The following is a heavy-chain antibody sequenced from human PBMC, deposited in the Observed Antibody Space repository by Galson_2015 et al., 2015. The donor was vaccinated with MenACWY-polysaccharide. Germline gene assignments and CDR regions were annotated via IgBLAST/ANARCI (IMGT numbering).Heavy chain of an antibody. D-gene: IGHD6-6*01. V-gene: IGHV3-30*02. CDR3: AKYSSSSHAVDH. J-gene: IGHJ4*02. Sequence: SLRLSCAASGFPFSSYGMHWVRQAPGKGLEWVAFIRSDGSNKYYADSVKGRFTISRDNAKNTLYLQMNSLRAEDTAVYYCAKYSSSSHAVDHWGQGTLVTVSP. CDR1: GFPFSSYG. CDR2: IRSDGSNK.